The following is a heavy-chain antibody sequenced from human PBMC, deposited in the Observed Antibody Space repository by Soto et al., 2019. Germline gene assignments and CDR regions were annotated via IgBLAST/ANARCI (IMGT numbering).Heavy chain of an antibody. D-gene: IGHD3-22*01. J-gene: IGHJ5*02. Sequence: SETLSLTCAVYGGSFSGYYWSWIRQPPGKGLEWIGEINHSGSTNYNPSLKSRVTISVDTSKNQFSLKLSSVTAADTAVYYCARDPAYYYDSSGYYYSWFDPWGQGTLVTVSS. V-gene: IGHV4-34*01. CDR1: GGSFSGYY. CDR3: ARDPAYYYDSSGYYYSWFDP. CDR2: INHSGST.